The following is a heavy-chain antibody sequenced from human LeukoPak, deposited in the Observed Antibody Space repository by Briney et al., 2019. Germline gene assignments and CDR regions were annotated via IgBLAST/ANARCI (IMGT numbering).Heavy chain of an antibody. J-gene: IGHJ6*03. Sequence: GGSLRLSCAASGFTFSSYSMNWVRQAPGKGLEWVSSISSNSAYIYYADSMKGRFTISRDNAKNSLYLQMDSLRAEDTAVYYCARDRGSSSSDYYYYYMDVWGKGTTVTVSS. CDR1: GFTFSSYS. CDR2: ISSNSAYI. D-gene: IGHD6-6*01. CDR3: ARDRGSSSSDYYYYYMDV. V-gene: IGHV3-21*01.